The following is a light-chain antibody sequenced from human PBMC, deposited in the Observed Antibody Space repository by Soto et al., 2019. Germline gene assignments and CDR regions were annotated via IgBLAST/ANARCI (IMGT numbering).Light chain of an antibody. CDR3: QQHSHWPPWT. V-gene: IGKV3-11*01. J-gene: IGKJ1*01. Sequence: EVVLTQSPATLSLSPGERATLSCRASQNIRTFLDWYQQKPGQAPRLLIYGASHRATGIPARFSGSGSGTDFTLTISSLESEDFAVYYCQQHSHWPPWTFGQGTRVEI. CDR2: GAS. CDR1: QNIRTF.